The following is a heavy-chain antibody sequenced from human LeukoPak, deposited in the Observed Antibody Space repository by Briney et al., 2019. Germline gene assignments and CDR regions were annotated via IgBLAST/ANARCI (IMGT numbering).Heavy chain of an antibody. CDR2: ISYDGSNK. Sequence: PGRSLRLSCAASGFTFSSYAMHWVRQAPGKGLEWVAVISYDGSNKYYADSVKGRFTISRDNSKNTLYLQMNSLRAEDTAVYYCARDRCGGSRCPYYYYGMDVWGQGTTVTVSS. CDR3: ARDRCGGSRCPYYYYGMDV. CDR1: GFTFSSYA. J-gene: IGHJ6*02. V-gene: IGHV3-30*04. D-gene: IGHD2-15*01.